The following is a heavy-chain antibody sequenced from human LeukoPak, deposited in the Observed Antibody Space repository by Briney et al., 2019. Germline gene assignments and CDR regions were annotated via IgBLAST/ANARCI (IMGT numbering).Heavy chain of an antibody. CDR1: GFTFSSYW. J-gene: IGHJ6*03. D-gene: IGHD6-19*01. V-gene: IGHV3-7*01. CDR3: ARAPYSSGWYSPDYYYYMDV. CDR2: IKQDGSEK. Sequence: PGGSLRLSCAASGFTFSSYWMSWVRQAPGKVLEWVANIKQDGSEKYYVDSVKGRFTISRDNANNSLYLQMNSMRAEDTAVYYCARAPYSSGWYSPDYYYYMDVWGKGTTVTVSS.